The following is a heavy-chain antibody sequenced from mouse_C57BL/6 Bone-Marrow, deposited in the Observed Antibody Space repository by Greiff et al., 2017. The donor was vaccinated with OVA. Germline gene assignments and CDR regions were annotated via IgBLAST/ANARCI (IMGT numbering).Heavy chain of an antibody. J-gene: IGHJ3*01. CDR3: AREEIYYGNGLAY. CDR2: ISYDGSN. D-gene: IGHD2-1*01. CDR1: GYSITSGYY. V-gene: IGHV3-6*01. Sequence: DVKLQESGPGLVKPSQSLSLTCSVTGYSITSGYYWNWIRQFPGNKLEWMGYISYDGSNNYNPSLKNRISITRDTSKNQFFLKLNSVTTEDTATYYCAREEIYYGNGLAYWGQGTLVTVSA.